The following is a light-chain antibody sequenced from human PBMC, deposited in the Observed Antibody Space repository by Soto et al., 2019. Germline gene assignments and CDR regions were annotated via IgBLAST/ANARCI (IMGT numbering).Light chain of an antibody. CDR2: NAS. J-gene: IGKJ5*01. CDR3: QQRGDWPPIT. CDR1: QSVSTF. V-gene: IGKV3-11*01. Sequence: VMTQSRATVSVSPGERAILSCRASQSVSTFLAWFQQKPGQPPRLLIYNASNRTTGIPARFSGSGSGTDFTLTISSLEPEDFAVYYCQQRGDWPPITFGQGTRLEIK.